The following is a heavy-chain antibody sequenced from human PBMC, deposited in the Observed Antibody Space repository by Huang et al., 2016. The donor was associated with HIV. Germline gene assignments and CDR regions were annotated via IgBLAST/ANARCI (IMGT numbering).Heavy chain of an antibody. V-gene: IGHV4-34*01. CDR2: INHSGST. D-gene: IGHD6-25*01. CDR3: AREPPDGFNKGFDY. CDR1: GGSFGYYY. Sequence: QVQLQQWGAGLLKPSETLSLTCAVYGGSFGYYYWSWIRQPPGKGLEWIGEINHSGSTKYNPSLKRRVTISIDKSRNHFALKLSSVTAADTAVYYCAREPPDGFNKGFDYWGQGTLVTVSS. J-gene: IGHJ4*02.